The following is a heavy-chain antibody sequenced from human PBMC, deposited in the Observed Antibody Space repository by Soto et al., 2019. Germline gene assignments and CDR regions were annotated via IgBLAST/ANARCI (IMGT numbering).Heavy chain of an antibody. Sequence: SETLSLTWTVSGGSISNHYWSWIRQPPGKGLEWIGYIYYNGNTNYNPSLKSRVTMSVDTSKNQFSLKLSSVTAADTAVYYCARSNWYSEYWGQGTLVTVSS. CDR2: IYYNGNT. J-gene: IGHJ4*02. D-gene: IGHD7-27*01. CDR3: ARSNWYSEY. CDR1: GGSISNHY. V-gene: IGHV4-59*11.